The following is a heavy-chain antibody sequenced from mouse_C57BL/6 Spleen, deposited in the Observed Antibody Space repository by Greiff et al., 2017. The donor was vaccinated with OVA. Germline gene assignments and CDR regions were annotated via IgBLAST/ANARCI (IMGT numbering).Heavy chain of an antibody. CDR1: GFTFSDYY. D-gene: IGHD1-3*01. CDR2: INYDGSST. CDR3: ARDISNHWYFDV. Sequence: DVMLVESEGGLVQPGSSMKLSCTASGFTFSDYYMAWVRQVPEKGLEWVANINYDGSSTYYLDSLKSRFIISRDNAKNILYLQMSSLKSEDTATYYCARDISNHWYFDVWGTGTTVTVSS. J-gene: IGHJ1*03. V-gene: IGHV5-16*01.